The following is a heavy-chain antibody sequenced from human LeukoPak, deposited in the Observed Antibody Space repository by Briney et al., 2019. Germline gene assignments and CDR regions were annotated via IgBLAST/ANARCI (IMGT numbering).Heavy chain of an antibody. CDR3: AKGDYGDYAGY. CDR2: ISGSGGST. Sequence: PGGTLRLSCAASGFTFSSYGMSWVRQAPGKGLEWVSAISGSGGSTYYADSVKGRFTISRDNSKNTLYLQMNSLRAEDTAVYYCAKGDYGDYAGYWGQGTLVTVSS. D-gene: IGHD4-17*01. J-gene: IGHJ4*02. CDR1: GFTFSSYG. V-gene: IGHV3-23*01.